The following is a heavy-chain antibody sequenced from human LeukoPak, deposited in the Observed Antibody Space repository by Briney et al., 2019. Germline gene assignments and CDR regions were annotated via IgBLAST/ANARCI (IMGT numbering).Heavy chain of an antibody. CDR2: ITTDGSGT. Sequence: GGSLRLSCAASGFTFSSYWMHWVRQAPGKGLVWVSRITTDGSGTNYADSVKGRFTISRDNAKNTLYLQMNSLRAEDTAVYYCARGRRDGYTQDSRGQGTLVTVSS. V-gene: IGHV3-74*01. J-gene: IGHJ4*02. D-gene: IGHD5-24*01. CDR3: ARGRRDGYTQDS. CDR1: GFTFSSYW.